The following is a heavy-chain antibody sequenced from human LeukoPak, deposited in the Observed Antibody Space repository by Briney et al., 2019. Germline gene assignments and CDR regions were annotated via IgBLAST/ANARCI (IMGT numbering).Heavy chain of an antibody. CDR3: AKTSWEAGLCFDY. CDR1: GFTFSTYA. CDR2: ISGTGGST. Sequence: GVSLRLSCAASGFTFSTYAMTWVRQAPGKGLEWVSLISGTGGSTYYADSVKGRFTISRDNSKNTLYLQMNSLRAEDTAVYYCAKTSWEAGLCFDYWGQGTLVTVSS. V-gene: IGHV3-23*01. D-gene: IGHD1-14*01. J-gene: IGHJ4*02.